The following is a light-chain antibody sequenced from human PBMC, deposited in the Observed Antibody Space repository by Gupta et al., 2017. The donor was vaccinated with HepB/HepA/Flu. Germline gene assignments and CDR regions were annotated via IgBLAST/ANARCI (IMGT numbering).Light chain of an antibody. CDR3: QQSYEIPRT. V-gene: IGKV1-39*01. J-gene: IGKJ1*01. CDR2: VAS. CDR1: QGIGTY. Sequence: DIKMTQSLSSLSASVGDRVTITCRASQGIGTYLNWYQQRPGKAPNVLIYVASTLESGVPSRFGGSGSGTDFTLTISNLQPEDFGTYFCQQSYEIPRTFGQGTKVEMK.